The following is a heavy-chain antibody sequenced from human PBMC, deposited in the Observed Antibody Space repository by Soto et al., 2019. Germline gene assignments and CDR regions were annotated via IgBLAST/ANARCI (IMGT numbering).Heavy chain of an antibody. CDR2: IDPSDSYT. V-gene: IGHV5-10-1*01. D-gene: IGHD2-2*01. Sequence: GESLKISCKGSGYSFTKYWISWVRQMPGKGLEWMGRIDPSDSYTNYSPSFQGHVTISADKSISTAYLQWSSLKASDTAMYYCARHTIYCSSTSCYGPSSYYYGMDVWGQGTTVTVSS. J-gene: IGHJ6*02. CDR3: ARHTIYCSSTSCYGPSSYYYGMDV. CDR1: GYSFTKYW.